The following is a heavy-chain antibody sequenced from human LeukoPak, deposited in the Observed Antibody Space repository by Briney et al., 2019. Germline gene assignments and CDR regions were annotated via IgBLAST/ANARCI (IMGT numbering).Heavy chain of an antibody. CDR1: GFTFSSYE. V-gene: IGHV3-48*03. CDR2: ISSSGSTI. J-gene: IGHJ4*02. D-gene: IGHD3-10*01. Sequence: PGGSLRLSSAASGFTFSSYEMNWVRQAPGKGLEWVSYISSSGSTIYYADSVKGRFTISRDNAKNSLYLQMNSLRAEDTAVYYCVGQYRVGSGSYQSDYWGQGTLVTVSS. CDR3: VGQYRVGSGSYQSDY.